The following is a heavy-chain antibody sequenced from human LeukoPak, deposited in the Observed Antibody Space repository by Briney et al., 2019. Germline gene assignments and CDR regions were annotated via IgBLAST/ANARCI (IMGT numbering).Heavy chain of an antibody. CDR2: INHSGST. CDR3: ASYSSSSHFDY. V-gene: IGHV4-34*01. D-gene: IGHD6-6*01. Sequence: SETLSLTCAVYGGSFSGYYWSWIRQPPGKGLERIGEINHSGSTNYNPSLKSRVTISVDTSKNQFSLKLSSVTAADTAVYYCASYSSSSHFDYWGQGTLVTVSS. CDR1: GGSFSGYY. J-gene: IGHJ4*02.